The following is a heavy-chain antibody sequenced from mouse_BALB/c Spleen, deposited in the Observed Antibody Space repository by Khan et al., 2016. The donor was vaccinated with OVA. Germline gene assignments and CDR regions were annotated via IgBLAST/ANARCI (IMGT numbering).Heavy chain of an antibody. CDR3: ARKDYYDYDPFPY. J-gene: IGHJ3*01. CDR2: ISYSGNT. V-gene: IGHV3-2*02. CDR1: GYSITSEYA. D-gene: IGHD2-4*01. Sequence: VQLQQSGPGLVKPSQSLSLTCTVTGYSITSEYAWNWIRQFPGSKLEWMGYISYSGNTRYNPSLKSRISITRDTSKNQFFLQLNSVTTEDTATYYCARKDYYDYDPFPYWGQGTLVTVSA.